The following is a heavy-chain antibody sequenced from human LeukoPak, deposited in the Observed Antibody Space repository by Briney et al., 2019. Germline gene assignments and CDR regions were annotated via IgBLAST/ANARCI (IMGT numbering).Heavy chain of an antibody. CDR1: GGSVSSGSYY. CDR3: ARVGIAVASPFFDY. J-gene: IGHJ4*02. V-gene: IGHV4-61*01. Sequence: SETLSLTCTDSGGSVSSGSYYWTWIRQPPGKGLEWIGYIYYSGTTNYNPSLKSRVTISVDTSRNQFSLKLGSVTAADTAVYYCARVGIAVASPFFDYWGQGTLVTVSS. D-gene: IGHD6-19*01. CDR2: IYYSGTT.